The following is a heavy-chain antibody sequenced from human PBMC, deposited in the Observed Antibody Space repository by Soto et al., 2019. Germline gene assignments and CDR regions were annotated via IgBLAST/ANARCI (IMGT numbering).Heavy chain of an antibody. CDR3: ARDLSGGSPIAFDI. D-gene: IGHD2-15*01. Sequence: ASVKVSCKASGYTFTSYAMHWVCQAPGQRLEWMGWINAGNGNTKYSQKFQGRVTITRDTSASTAYMELSSLRSEDTAVYYCARDLSGGSPIAFDIWGQGTMVTVSS. CDR1: GYTFTSYA. CDR2: INAGNGNT. V-gene: IGHV1-3*01. J-gene: IGHJ3*02.